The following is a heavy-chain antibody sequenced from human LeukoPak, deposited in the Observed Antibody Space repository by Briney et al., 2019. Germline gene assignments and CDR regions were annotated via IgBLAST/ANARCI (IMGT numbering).Heavy chain of an antibody. V-gene: IGHV4-4*07. D-gene: IGHD3-9*01. CDR2: IYTSGST. CDR1: GGSISSYY. J-gene: IGHJ4*02. CDR3: AGNYDILTGVDY. Sequence: SETLSLTCTVSGGSISSYYWSWIRQPAGKGLEWIGRIYTSGSTNYNPSLKSRVTMSVDTSKNQFSRKLSSVTAADTAVYYCAGNYDILTGVDYWGQGTLVTVSS.